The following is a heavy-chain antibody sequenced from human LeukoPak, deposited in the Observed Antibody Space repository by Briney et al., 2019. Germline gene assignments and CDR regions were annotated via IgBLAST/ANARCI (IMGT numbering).Heavy chain of an antibody. CDR3: ARTGKNWETGYGMDV. Sequence: SETLSLTCTVSGGSISRYYWSWIRQPPGKGLEWIGFIYYSGSTNYNPSLKSRVSISVDTSKNQFSLKLSSVTAADTAVYYCARTGKNWETGYGMDVWGQGTTVTVSS. D-gene: IGHD7-27*01. J-gene: IGHJ6*02. CDR2: IYYSGST. V-gene: IGHV4-59*01. CDR1: GGSISRYY.